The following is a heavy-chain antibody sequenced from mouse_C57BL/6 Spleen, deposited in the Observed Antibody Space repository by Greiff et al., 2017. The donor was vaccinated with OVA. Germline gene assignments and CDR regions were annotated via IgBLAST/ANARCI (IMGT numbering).Heavy chain of an antibody. Sequence: VQLQQPGAELVKPGASVKLSCKASGYTFTSYWMQWVKPRPGQGLEWIGEIDPSDSYTNYNQKFKGKATLTVDTSSSTAYMQLSSLTSEDSAVYYCARSYYNNAYAMGYWGQGTSVTVSS. CDR2: IDPSDSYT. D-gene: IGHD2-5*01. CDR3: ARSYYNNAYAMGY. CDR1: GYTFTSYW. V-gene: IGHV1-50*01. J-gene: IGHJ4*01.